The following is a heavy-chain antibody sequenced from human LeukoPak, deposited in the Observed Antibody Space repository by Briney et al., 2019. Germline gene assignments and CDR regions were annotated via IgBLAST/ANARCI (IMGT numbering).Heavy chain of an antibody. CDR3: AARKVRGVWFYLDY. D-gene: IGHD3-10*01. Sequence: GGSLRLSCAASGFTVSAYAMALVRQDPGKGLEWVSTIYDDNTYYADSVKGRFAISTDNSKNTLYLQMNSLRVEDTAVYFCAARKVRGVWFYLDYWGQGTLVTVSS. CDR2: IYDDNT. J-gene: IGHJ4*02. CDR1: GFTVSAYA. V-gene: IGHV3-23*01.